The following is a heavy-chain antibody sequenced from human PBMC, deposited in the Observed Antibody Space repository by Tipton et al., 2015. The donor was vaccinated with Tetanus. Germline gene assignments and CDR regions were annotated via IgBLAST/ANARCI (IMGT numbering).Heavy chain of an antibody. CDR2: ISGDGNGR. J-gene: IGHJ5*02. Sequence: SLRLSCAASGFTFRSHGMHWVRQAPGKGLEWVAGISGDGNGRFYADSVKGRFSISRDNSKDTLYLQMNSLRVEDTAIYYCAKYGWNGVTWGQGTLVPVSS. CDR3: AKYGWNGVT. V-gene: IGHV3-NL1*01. D-gene: IGHD1-1*01. CDR1: GFTFRSHG.